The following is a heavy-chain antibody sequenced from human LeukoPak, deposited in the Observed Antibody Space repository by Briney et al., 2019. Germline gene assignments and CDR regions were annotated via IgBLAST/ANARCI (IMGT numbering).Heavy chain of an antibody. V-gene: IGHV4-4*07. CDR3: ARDWEAAAGRYFFDY. CDR1: GDSISSYY. Sequence: SETLSLTCTVSGDSISSYYWSWIRQPAGKGLEWIGRIYTSGTTNYNPSLRSRVTMSVDTSKNQFSLKLSSVTAADTAVYYCARDWEAAAGRYFFDYWGQGTVVTVSS. J-gene: IGHJ4*02. CDR2: IYTSGTT. D-gene: IGHD6-13*01.